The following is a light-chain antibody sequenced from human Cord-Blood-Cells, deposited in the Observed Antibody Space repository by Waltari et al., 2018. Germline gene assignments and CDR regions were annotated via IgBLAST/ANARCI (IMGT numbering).Light chain of an antibody. CDR2: YKSDSDK. CDR3: MIWHSSASV. CDR1: TGINVGTSR. J-gene: IGLJ2*01. V-gene: IGLV5-45*02. Sequence: QAVLTQPPSLSASPGASASLTCTSRTGINVGTSRIYWYQQQPGSPPQYLLRYKSDSDKQQGSGVPSRFSGSKEASANAGILLISGLQSEDEADYSCMIWHSSASVFGGGTKLTVL.